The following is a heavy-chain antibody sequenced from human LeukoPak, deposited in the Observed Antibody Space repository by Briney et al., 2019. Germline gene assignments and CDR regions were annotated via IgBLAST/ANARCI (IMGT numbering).Heavy chain of an antibody. V-gene: IGHV4-39*07. J-gene: IGHJ4*02. D-gene: IGHD3-22*01. CDR1: GGSFSSSSYY. Sequence: SETLSLTCTVSGGSFSSSSYYWGWTRQHPGKGLEWIGSISYRGNNYHNPSVKSRVIMSIDTSKNQFSLALRSVTAANTAVYYRARSIIRYYYNASGYYPYYFDYWGQGMLVTVSS. CDR3: ARSIIRYYYNASGYYPYYFDY. CDR2: ISYRGNN.